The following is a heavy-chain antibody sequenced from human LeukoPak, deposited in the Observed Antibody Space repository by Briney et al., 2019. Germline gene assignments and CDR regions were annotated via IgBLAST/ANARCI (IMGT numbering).Heavy chain of an antibody. CDR3: ARGVAEYFQH. CDR1: GFTLRSYT. D-gene: IGHD5/OR15-5a*01. V-gene: IGHV3-21*01. CDR2: IGISSNKI. Sequence: GGSLRLSCAASGFTLRSYTMNWVRQAPGKGLEWVSSIGISSNKIYYADSVKGRFIISRDNAKNSLYLQMNSLTAEDTAVYYCARGVAEYFQHWGQGTLVTVSS. J-gene: IGHJ1*01.